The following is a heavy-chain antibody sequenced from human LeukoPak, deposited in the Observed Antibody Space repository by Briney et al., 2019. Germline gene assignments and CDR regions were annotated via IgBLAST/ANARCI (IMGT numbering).Heavy chain of an antibody. CDR3: AKGAGYNAVRCVDY. J-gene: IGHJ4*02. CDR2: ITGSAGST. CDR1: GFTFSNFA. D-gene: IGHD5-24*01. Sequence: GGSLRLSCAASGFTFSNFAMNWVRQAPGKGLEWVSVITGSAGSTYYADSVKGRFTISRDNSNNTLYLLMDSLRAEDTAVYFCAKGAGYNAVRCVDYWGQGTLVTVSS. V-gene: IGHV3-23*01.